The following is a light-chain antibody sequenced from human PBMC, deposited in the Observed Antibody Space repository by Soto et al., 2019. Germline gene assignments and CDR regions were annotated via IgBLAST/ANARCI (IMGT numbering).Light chain of an antibody. V-gene: IGKV1-5*01. CDR3: QQYNSYLT. CDR2: DAS. Sequence: DIQMTQSPSTLSASVRDRVTITCRASQSISSWLAWYQQKPGKAPKLLIYDASSLESGVPSRFSGSGSGTEFTLTISSLQPDDFATYYCQQYNSYLTFGQGTKVDIK. CDR1: QSISSW. J-gene: IGKJ1*01.